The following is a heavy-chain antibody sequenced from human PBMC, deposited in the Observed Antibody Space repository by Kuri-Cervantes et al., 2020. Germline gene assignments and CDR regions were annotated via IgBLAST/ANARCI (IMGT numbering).Heavy chain of an antibody. J-gene: IGHJ6*03. CDR2: ISRNSGII. CDR3: ARAREEGELRYYYYYMDV. Sequence: SLKISCAASGFTFDDYAMHWVRQAPGKGLEWVSGISRNSGIIGYADSVKGRFTISRDNSKNTLYLQMNSLRAEDTAVYYCARAREEGELRYYYYYMDVWGKGTTVTVSS. CDR1: GFTFDDYA. D-gene: IGHD1-7*01. V-gene: IGHV3-9*01.